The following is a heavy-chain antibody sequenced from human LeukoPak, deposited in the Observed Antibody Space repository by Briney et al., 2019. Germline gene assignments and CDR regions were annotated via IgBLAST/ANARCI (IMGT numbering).Heavy chain of an antibody. D-gene: IGHD6-19*01. Sequence: GRSLRLSCAASGFTFSSYGMHWVRQAPGKGLEGVAVIWYDGSNKYYADSVKGRFTISRDNSKNTLYLQMNSLRAEDTAVYYCARPLDLAVAGTGYWGQGTLVTVSS. CDR1: GFTFSSYG. CDR3: ARPLDLAVAGTGY. J-gene: IGHJ4*02. CDR2: IWYDGSNK. V-gene: IGHV3-33*01.